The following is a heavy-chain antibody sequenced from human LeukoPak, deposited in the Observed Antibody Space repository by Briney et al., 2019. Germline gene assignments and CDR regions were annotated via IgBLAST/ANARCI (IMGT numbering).Heavy chain of an antibody. Sequence: GASVKVSCKASGGTFSSYAISWVRQAPGQGLEWMGRIIPILGIANYAQKFQGRVTITADKSTSTAYMELSSLRSEDTAVYYCASTDVYYDFWSGYYEFGYWGQGTLVTVSS. J-gene: IGHJ4*02. CDR1: GGTFSSYA. D-gene: IGHD3-3*01. V-gene: IGHV1-69*04. CDR3: ASTDVYYDFWSGYYEFGY. CDR2: IIPILGIA.